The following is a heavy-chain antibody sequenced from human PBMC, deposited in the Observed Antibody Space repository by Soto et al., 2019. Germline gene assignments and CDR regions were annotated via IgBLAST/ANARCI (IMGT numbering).Heavy chain of an antibody. CDR3: ASAAWTTVTNRLNDVFDV. V-gene: IGHV1-46*03. CDR2: INPNGGST. J-gene: IGHJ3*01. D-gene: IGHD4-4*01. Sequence: QVQLVQSGAEVKKPGASVRVSCKASGYTFTNYYIDWVRQAPGQGLEWMGIINPNGGSTTYVQKFPGRVSLTRDTSPSPVSIELRSLRSEGTAVYYFASAAWTTVTNRLNDVFDVWGQGTMVTVSS. CDR1: GYTFTNYY.